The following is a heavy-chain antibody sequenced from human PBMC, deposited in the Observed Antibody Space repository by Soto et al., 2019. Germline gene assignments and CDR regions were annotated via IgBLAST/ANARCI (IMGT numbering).Heavy chain of an antibody. CDR2: INPNSGGT. J-gene: IGHJ3*02. CDR3: ARGWFGELVLGDDAFDI. D-gene: IGHD3-10*01. CDR1: GYTFTGYY. V-gene: IGHV1-2*04. Sequence: ASVKVSCKASGYTFTGYYMHWVRQAPGQGLEWMGWINPNSGGTNYAQKFQGWVTMTRDTSISTAYMELSRLRSDDTAVYYCARGWFGELVLGDDAFDIWGQGTMVTVSS.